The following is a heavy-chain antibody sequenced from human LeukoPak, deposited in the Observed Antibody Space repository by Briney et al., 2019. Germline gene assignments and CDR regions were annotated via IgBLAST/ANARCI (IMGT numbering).Heavy chain of an antibody. Sequence: GASVNVSCKISGYTFTVHYMNWVRQAPGQGLEWMGRINPTTGVANYAQKFQGRITVTRDTSINTAYMELSSLTSDDAAVYYCARLDRNYYYLDVWGRGTTVTVSS. CDR1: GYTFTVHY. J-gene: IGHJ6*03. CDR3: ARLDRNYYYLDV. CDR2: INPTTGVA. D-gene: IGHD1-1*01. V-gene: IGHV1-2*06.